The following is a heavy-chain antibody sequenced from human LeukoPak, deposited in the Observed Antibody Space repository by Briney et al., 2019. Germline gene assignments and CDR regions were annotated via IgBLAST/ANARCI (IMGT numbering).Heavy chain of an antibody. D-gene: IGHD3-3*01. Sequence: GGSLRLSCAASGFTFSSYWMSWVRQAPGKGLEWVANIKQDGSEKYYVDSVKGRFTISRDNAKNSLYLQMNSLRAEDTAVYYCARDPDTIFGVVIPYNYYYHGMDVWGQGTTVTVSS. CDR3: ARDPDTIFGVVIPYNYYYHGMDV. J-gene: IGHJ6*02. V-gene: IGHV3-7*01. CDR2: IKQDGSEK. CDR1: GFTFSSYW.